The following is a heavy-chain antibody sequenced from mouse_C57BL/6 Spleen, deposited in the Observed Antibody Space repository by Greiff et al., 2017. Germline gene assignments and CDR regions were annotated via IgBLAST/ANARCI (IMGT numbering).Heavy chain of an antibody. CDR2: IWSGGST. CDR1: GFSLTSYG. Sequence: QVQLQQSGPGLVQPSQSLSITCTVSGFSLTSYGVHWVRQSPGKGLEWLGVIWSGGSTDYNAAFISRLSISKDNSKSQVFFKMNSLQADDTAIYYCARDYYGIGAYWGQGTLVTVSA. D-gene: IGHD1-1*01. J-gene: IGHJ3*01. V-gene: IGHV2-2*01. CDR3: ARDYYGIGAY.